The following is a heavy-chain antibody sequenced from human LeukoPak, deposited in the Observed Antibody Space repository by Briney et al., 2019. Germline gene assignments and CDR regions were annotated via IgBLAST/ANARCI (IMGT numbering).Heavy chain of an antibody. D-gene: IGHD3-10*01. CDR3: ASSRITMVRGVSYYYGLDV. Sequence: SETLSLTCTVSGGSISSSYWSWIRRPPGKGLEWIGYIYHTGNTDCNPSLKSRVTISVDTSNTQFSLRLSSVTAADTAVYYCASSRITMVRGVSYYYGLDVWGQGTTVTVSS. V-gene: IGHV4-59*08. J-gene: IGHJ6*02. CDR2: IYHTGNT. CDR1: GGSISSSY.